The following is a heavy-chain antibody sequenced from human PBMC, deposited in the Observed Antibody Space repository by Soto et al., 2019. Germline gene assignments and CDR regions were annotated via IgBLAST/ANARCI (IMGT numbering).Heavy chain of an antibody. J-gene: IGHJ4*02. V-gene: IGHV3-7*03. D-gene: IGHD4-4*01. Sequence: GSLSLPCAASGYTFSHSWMTWVRQAPGKGLERVANMNQDGSEKYSEDSVKGRFTISRDNAKNSLSLQMHSLRAEDTAVYFCERTDRVTFDSWGQGALVTVSS. CDR2: MNQDGSEK. CDR1: GYTFSHSW. CDR3: ERTDRVTFDS.